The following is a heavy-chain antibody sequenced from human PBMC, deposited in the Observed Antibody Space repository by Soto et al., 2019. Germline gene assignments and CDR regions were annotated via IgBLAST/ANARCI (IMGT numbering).Heavy chain of an antibody. CDR1: CCSISTGYF. CDR3: GRVLSDNWFAP. CDR2: IYHTGST. Sequence: PETLSLTCTVSCCSISTGYFWSWVRQPPEKELEWIATIYHTGSTYYIPSLKSRVTISVYTSKNQFSLKLTPVPAADPALDYCGRVLSDNWFAPWGQGTVVTVSS. V-gene: IGHV4-38-2*02. J-gene: IGHJ5*02.